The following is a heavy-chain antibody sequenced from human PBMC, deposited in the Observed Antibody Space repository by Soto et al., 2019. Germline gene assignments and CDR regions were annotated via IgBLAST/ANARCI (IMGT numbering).Heavy chain of an antibody. CDR2: ISYDGSNK. V-gene: IGHV3-30*18. CDR3: AKYGDYDYA. D-gene: IGHD3-16*01. Sequence: QVQLVESGGGVVQPGRSLRLSCAASGFTFSSYGMHWVRQAPGTGLEWVAVISYDGSNKYYADSVKGRFTISRDNSKNTLYLQMNSLRAEDTAVYYCAKYGDYDYAWGQGTLVTVSS. J-gene: IGHJ5*02. CDR1: GFTFSSYG.